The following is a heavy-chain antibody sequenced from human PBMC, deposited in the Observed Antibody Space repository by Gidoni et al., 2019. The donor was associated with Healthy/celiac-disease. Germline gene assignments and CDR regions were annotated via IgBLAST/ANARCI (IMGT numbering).Heavy chain of an antibody. CDR2: INSDGSST. J-gene: IGHJ6*04. Sequence: EVQLVESGGGLVQHGGSLRLSCAASGFTFSSYWMPWVRQAPGKGLVWVSRINSDGSSTSYADSVKGRFTISRDNAKNTLYLQMNSLRAEDTAVYYCASNYCSGGSCYSDYYGMDVWGKGTTVTVSS. CDR1: GFTFSSYW. CDR3: ASNYCSGGSCYSDYYGMDV. V-gene: IGHV3-74*01. D-gene: IGHD2-15*01.